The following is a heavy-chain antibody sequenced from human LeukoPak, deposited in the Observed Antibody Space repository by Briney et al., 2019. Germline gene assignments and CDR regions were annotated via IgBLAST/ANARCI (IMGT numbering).Heavy chain of an antibody. CDR3: ARGVPYDSWSGPHYSDY. D-gene: IGHD3-3*01. Sequence: PGRALRLSCVASGFTFSTYGMHWVRQAPGRGLEWVALISYDESNKLYADSVKGRFTISRDSAKNSLYLQMNSLRAEDAAVYYCARGVPYDSWSGPHYSDYWGQGTLVTVSS. J-gene: IGHJ4*02. CDR1: GFTFSTYG. CDR2: ISYDESNK. V-gene: IGHV3-30*03.